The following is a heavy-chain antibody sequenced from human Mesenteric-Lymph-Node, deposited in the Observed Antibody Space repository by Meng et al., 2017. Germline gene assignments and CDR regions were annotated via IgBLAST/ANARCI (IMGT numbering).Heavy chain of an antibody. CDR3: ASLVVVADYYFDY. D-gene: IGHD2-15*01. V-gene: IGHV1-18*01. J-gene: IGHJ4*02. Sequence: VQLVELGVGVKHAGAAVKVSCKASGYTFNSYGIRWVRQAPGQVLGWMGWISAYNGNTNYAQKFQGRVTMTRETSISTAYMELSRLRSDDTAVYYCASLVVVADYYFDYWGQGTLVTVSS. CDR1: GYTFNSYG. CDR2: ISAYNGNT.